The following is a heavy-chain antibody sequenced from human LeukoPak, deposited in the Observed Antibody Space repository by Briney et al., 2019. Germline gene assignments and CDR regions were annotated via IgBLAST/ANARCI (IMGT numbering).Heavy chain of an antibody. D-gene: IGHD6-13*01. Sequence: GASVKVSCKAFGYTFTSYGISWVRQAPGQGLEWMGWISAYNGNTNYAQKLQGRVTMTTDTSTSTAYMELRSLRSDDTAVYYCARDTGAPIAAAGDYGMDVWGQGTTVTVSS. V-gene: IGHV1-18*01. J-gene: IGHJ6*02. CDR3: ARDTGAPIAAAGDYGMDV. CDR1: GYTFTSYG. CDR2: ISAYNGNT.